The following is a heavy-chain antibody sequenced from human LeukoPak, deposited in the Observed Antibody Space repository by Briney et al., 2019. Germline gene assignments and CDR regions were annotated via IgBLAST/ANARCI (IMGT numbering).Heavy chain of an antibody. Sequence: AASVKVSCKASGYPFTGYYLHWVRQAPGQGLEWMGWINPDSGGTDYEQKFQGRVTMTRDTSISTAYMELSRLRSDDTAVYYCARTSGYDFGTDFDYWGQGTLVTVSS. D-gene: IGHD5-12*01. CDR3: ARTSGYDFGTDFDY. CDR2: INPDSGGT. J-gene: IGHJ4*02. CDR1: GYPFTGYY. V-gene: IGHV1-2*02.